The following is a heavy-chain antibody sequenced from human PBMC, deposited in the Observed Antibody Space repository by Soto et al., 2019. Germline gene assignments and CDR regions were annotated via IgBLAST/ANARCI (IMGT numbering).Heavy chain of an antibody. V-gene: IGHV3-23*01. J-gene: IGHJ4*02. CDR2: ISGSGGST. CDR1: GFTFSSYA. CDR3: AKENGYSSSWFEFDY. Sequence: EVQLLESGGGLVQPGGSLRLSCAASGFTFSSYAMNWVRQAPGKGLEWVSAISGSGGSTYYADSVKGRFTISSDNSKNTLYLKMNSLRAEETAVYYCAKENGYSSSWFEFDYWGQGTLVTVSS. D-gene: IGHD6-13*01.